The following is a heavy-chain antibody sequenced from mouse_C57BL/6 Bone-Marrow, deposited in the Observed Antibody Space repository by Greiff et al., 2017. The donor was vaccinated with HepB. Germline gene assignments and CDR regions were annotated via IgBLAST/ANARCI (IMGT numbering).Heavy chain of an antibody. J-gene: IGHJ3*01. Sequence: EVKVVESGGGLVKPGGSLKLSCAASGFTFSDYGMHWVRQAPEKGLEWVAYISSGSSTIYYADTVKGRFTISRDKVKNTLFLQMTSLRSEDTAMYYCARPYDYDVWFAYWGQGTLVTVSA. CDR2: ISSGSSTI. D-gene: IGHD2-4*01. CDR1: GFTFSDYG. V-gene: IGHV5-17*01. CDR3: ARPYDYDVWFAY.